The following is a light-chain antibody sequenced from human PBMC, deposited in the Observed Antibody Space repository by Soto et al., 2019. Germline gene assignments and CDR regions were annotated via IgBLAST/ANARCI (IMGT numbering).Light chain of an antibody. CDR2: AAS. Sequence: DIQMTQSPSSLSASVGDRVTITCRASQSISNYLHWYQQKPGKAPKLLIYAASSMQSGVPSRFSGSGSETDFTLTISSLQPYDSATYYCQQSFSPLWTFGQGTKVEV. CDR3: QQSFSPLWT. V-gene: IGKV1-39*01. J-gene: IGKJ1*01. CDR1: QSISNY.